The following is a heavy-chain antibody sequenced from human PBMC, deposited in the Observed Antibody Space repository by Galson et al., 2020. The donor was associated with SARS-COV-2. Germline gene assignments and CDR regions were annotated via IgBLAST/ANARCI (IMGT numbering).Heavy chain of an antibody. CDR1: GFTFDDYG. CDR2: INWNGGST. CDR3: ARSPTYDSTYYYYTDV. V-gene: IGHV3-20*04. D-gene: IGHD3-3*01. J-gene: IGHJ6*03. Sequence: GGSLRLSCVASGFTFDDYGMSWVRQAPGKGLEWVSGINWNGGSTGYADSVKGRFTISRDNAKNSLYLQMNSLRAEDTALYYCARSPTYDSTYYYYTDVWGKGTTVTVSS.